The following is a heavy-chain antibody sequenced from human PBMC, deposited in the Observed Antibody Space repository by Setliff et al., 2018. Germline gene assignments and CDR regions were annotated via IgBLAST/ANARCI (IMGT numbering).Heavy chain of an antibody. J-gene: IGHJ3*02. CDR2: IYPGDSDT. V-gene: IGHV5-51*01. CDR1: EYSFTTYW. D-gene: IGHD5-18*01. CDR3: ARRNTAMVYGFDI. Sequence: GESLKLSCKASEYSFTTYWIGWVRQMPGKGLEWMGIIYPGDSDTRYSPSFQGQVTISADKSINTAYLQWSSLKASDTAMYYCARRNTAMVYGFDIWGQGTMVTV.